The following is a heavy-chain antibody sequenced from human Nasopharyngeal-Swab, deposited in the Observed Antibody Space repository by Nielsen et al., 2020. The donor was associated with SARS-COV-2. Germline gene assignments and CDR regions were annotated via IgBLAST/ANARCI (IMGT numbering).Heavy chain of an antibody. CDR1: GGTFCSYA. J-gene: IGHJ5*02. Sequence: SVKVSCKASGGTFCSYAISWVRQAPGQGLEWMGGIIPIFGTANYAQKFQGRVTITADDSTRTAYMELSSLRSEDTAVYYCARDRKGAYYYDSSGYSNWFDPWGQGTLVTVSS. V-gene: IGHV1-69*13. CDR2: IIPIFGTA. D-gene: IGHD3-22*01. CDR3: ARDRKGAYYYDSSGYSNWFDP.